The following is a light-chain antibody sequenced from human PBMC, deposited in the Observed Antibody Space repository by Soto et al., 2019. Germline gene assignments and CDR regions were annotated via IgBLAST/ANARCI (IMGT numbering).Light chain of an antibody. J-gene: IGKJ1*01. V-gene: IGKV1-9*01. CDR3: QQLVT. CDR1: QGVSSY. Sequence: DIQLTQSPCFLSASVGDRVTITCRASQGVSSYLAWYQQKPGKAPKLLIYAASTLQSGVPSRFSGSGSGTEFTLTISSLQPEDFATYYCQQLVTFGQGTKVEIK. CDR2: AAS.